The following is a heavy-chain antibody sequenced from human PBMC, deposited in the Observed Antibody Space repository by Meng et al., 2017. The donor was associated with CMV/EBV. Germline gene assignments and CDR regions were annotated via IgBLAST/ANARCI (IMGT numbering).Heavy chain of an antibody. CDR1: GFTFSSHA. V-gene: IGHV3-30-3*01. Sequence: GGSLRLSCAASGFTFSSHAMHWVRQAPGKGLEWAAVISYDGSNKYYADSVKGRFTISRDNSKNTLYLQMNSLRAEDTAVYYCARDITPSPVNYYYYYGMDVWGQGTTVTVSS. CDR2: ISYDGSNK. D-gene: IGHD3-16*02. J-gene: IGHJ6*02. CDR3: ARDITPSPVNYYYYYGMDV.